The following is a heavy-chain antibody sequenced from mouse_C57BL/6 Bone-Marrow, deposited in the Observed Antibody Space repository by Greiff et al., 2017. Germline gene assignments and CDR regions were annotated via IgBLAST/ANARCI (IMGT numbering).Heavy chain of an antibody. V-gene: IGHV1-55*01. CDR1: GYTFTSYW. J-gene: IGHJ1*03. CDR3: AKITTVVALYWYFDV. CDR2: IYPGSGST. Sequence: VKLQQPGAELVKPGASVKMSCKASGYTFTSYWITWVKQRPGQGLEWIGDIYPGSGSTNYNEKFKSKATLTVDTSSSTAYMQLSSLTSEDSAVYYCAKITTVVALYWYFDVWGTGTTVTVSS. D-gene: IGHD1-1*01.